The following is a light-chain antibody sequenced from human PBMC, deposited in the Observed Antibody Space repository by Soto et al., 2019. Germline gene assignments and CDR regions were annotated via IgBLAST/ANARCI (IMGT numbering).Light chain of an antibody. Sequence: DIQMTQSPSTLSASVGDRVTITCRASQSIRLWLAWYQQKPGKAPKLLIYDASTLESGVPSRFSGSGSGTEFTLTISSLQSDDFATYYCQQYNSYSAITFGGGTRVE. CDR3: QQYNSYSAIT. CDR2: DAS. J-gene: IGKJ4*01. V-gene: IGKV1-5*01. CDR1: QSIRLW.